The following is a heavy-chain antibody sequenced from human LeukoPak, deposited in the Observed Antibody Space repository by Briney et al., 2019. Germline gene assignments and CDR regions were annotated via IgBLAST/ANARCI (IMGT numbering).Heavy chain of an antibody. CDR3: ARDRLYCSSTSCQNSYYYYGMDV. D-gene: IGHD2-2*01. Sequence: GGSLRLSCAASGFTFSSYSMNWVRQAPGKGLEWVSSISSSSYIYYADPVKGRFTISRDNAKNSLYLQMNSLRAEDTAVYYCARDRLYCSSTSCQNSYYYYGMDVWGQGTTVTVSS. CDR1: GFTFSSYS. V-gene: IGHV3-21*01. J-gene: IGHJ6*02. CDR2: ISSSSYI.